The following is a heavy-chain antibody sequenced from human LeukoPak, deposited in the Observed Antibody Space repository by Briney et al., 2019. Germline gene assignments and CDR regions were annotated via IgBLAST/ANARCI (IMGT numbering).Heavy chain of an antibody. V-gene: IGHV7-4-1*02. CDR3: ARRYCSSTSCYRSGWFDP. CDR1: GYTFTSYA. J-gene: IGHJ5*02. Sequence: ASVKVSCKASGYTFTSYAMNWVRQAPGQGLEWMGWINTNTGNPTYAQGFTGRFVFSLDTSVSTAYLQISSLKAEDTAVYYCARRYCSSTSCYRSGWFDPWGQGTLVTVSS. CDR2: INTNTGNP. D-gene: IGHD2-2*02.